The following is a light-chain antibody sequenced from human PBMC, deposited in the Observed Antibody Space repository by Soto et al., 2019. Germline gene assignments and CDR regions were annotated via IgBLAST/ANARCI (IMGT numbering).Light chain of an antibody. Sequence: QSVLTQPASVSGSPGQSITISCTGTSSDVGGYNYVSWYQQHPGKAPKLMLSEVTDRPSGVSNHFSGSKSGNTASLTISGLQAEDEADYYCSSYTSSSTYVFGTGTKVTVL. J-gene: IGLJ1*01. V-gene: IGLV2-14*01. CDR1: SSDVGGYNY. CDR2: EVT. CDR3: SSYTSSSTYV.